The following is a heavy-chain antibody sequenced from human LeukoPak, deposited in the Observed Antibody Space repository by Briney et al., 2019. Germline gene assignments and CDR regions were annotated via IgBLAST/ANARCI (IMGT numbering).Heavy chain of an antibody. CDR1: GFTFSSYW. D-gene: IGHD1-26*01. Sequence: PGGPLRLSCAVSGFTFSSYWMSWVRQAPGKGLEWVANIKQDGSEKYYVDSVKGRFTISRDNAKNSLYLQMNSLRAEDTAVYYCARDSKWGLPDAFDIWGQGTMVTVSS. J-gene: IGHJ3*02. CDR2: IKQDGSEK. CDR3: ARDSKWGLPDAFDI. V-gene: IGHV3-7*01.